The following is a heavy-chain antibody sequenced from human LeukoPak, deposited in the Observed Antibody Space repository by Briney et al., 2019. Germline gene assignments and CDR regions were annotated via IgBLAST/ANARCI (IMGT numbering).Heavy chain of an antibody. CDR2: IYSGGST. J-gene: IGHJ4*02. CDR3: ARHKGGQWLVLSY. CDR1: GFTVSSNY. Sequence: TGGSLRLSCAASGFTVSSNYMSWVRQAPGKGLEWVSVIYSGGSTYYADSVKGRFTISRHNSKNTLYLQMNSLRAEDTAVYYCARHKGGQWLVLSYWGQGTLVTVSS. D-gene: IGHD6-19*01. V-gene: IGHV3-53*04.